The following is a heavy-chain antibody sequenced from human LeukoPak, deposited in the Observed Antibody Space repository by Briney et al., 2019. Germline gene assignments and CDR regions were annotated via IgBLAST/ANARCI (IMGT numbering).Heavy chain of an antibody. Sequence: DSVKVSCKASGYTFTGYYMNWGRQAPGERVEWRGRINANSGGTNYAQKFQGRVTMTRDTSISTAYMELSRLRSDDTAVYYCASLLVVAATDFDYWGQGTLVTVSS. CDR2: INANSGGT. D-gene: IGHD2-15*01. CDR3: ASLLVVAATDFDY. J-gene: IGHJ4*02. CDR1: GYTFTGYY. V-gene: IGHV1-2*06.